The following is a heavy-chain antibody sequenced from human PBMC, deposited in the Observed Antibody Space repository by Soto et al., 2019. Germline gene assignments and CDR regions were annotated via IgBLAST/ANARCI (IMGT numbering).Heavy chain of an antibody. CDR3: ARDIVLQPAAKRGAFDI. J-gene: IGHJ3*02. CDR1: GYTFTSYG. Sequence: GASVKVSCKASGYTFTSYGISWVRQAPGQGLEWMGIISPYNGNTQYAQKFQGRVTMTRDTSTSTVYMELSSLRSEDTALYYCARDIVLQPAAKRGAFDIWGQGTMVTVSS. V-gene: IGHV1-18*01. D-gene: IGHD2-2*01. CDR2: ISPYNGNT.